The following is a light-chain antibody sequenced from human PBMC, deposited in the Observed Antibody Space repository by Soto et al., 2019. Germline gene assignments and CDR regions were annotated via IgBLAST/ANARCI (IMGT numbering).Light chain of an antibody. J-gene: IGLJ1*01. CDR1: SSNIGSNT. CDR2: FNN. V-gene: IGLV1-44*01. Sequence: QSVLTQPPSASGTPGQRVTISCSGSSSNIGSNTVNWYHQLPGTAPKLLIYFNNRRPSGVPDRFSGSKSGTSASLAISGLQSEDEADYYCAAWDDSLNGYVFGTGTKLTVL. CDR3: AAWDDSLNGYV.